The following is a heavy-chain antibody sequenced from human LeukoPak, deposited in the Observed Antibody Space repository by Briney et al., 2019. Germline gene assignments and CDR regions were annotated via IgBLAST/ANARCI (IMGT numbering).Heavy chain of an antibody. J-gene: IGHJ6*02. V-gene: IGHV3-48*03. CDR2: TARSGGTI. D-gene: IGHD4-17*01. CDR1: GFTFSSYE. Sequence: PGGSLRLSCAGTGFTFSSYEMNWVRQAPGKGLEWISYTARSGGTIYYADSVKGRFTISRDNAKNSLSLQMNSLRAGDTAVYYCARLVNRRQTTVTTVVYYYGMDVWGQGTTVTVSS. CDR3: ARLVNRRQTTVTTVVYYYGMDV.